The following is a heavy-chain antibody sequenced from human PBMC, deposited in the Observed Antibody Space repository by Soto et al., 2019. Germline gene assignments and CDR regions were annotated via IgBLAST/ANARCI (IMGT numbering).Heavy chain of an antibody. Sequence: GGSLRLSCAASGFTFSSYGMHWVRQAPGKGLEWVAVIWYDGSNKYYADSVKGRFTISRDNSKNTLYLQMNSLRAEDTAVYYCARDIVKRKVGAPLSPDYWGQGTLVTVSS. J-gene: IGHJ4*02. CDR1: GFTFSSYG. CDR2: IWYDGSNK. V-gene: IGHV3-33*01. CDR3: ARDIVKRKVGAPLSPDY. D-gene: IGHD1-26*01.